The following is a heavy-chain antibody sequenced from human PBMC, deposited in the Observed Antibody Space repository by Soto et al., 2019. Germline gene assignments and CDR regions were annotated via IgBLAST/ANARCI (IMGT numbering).Heavy chain of an antibody. CDR1: GDTFTTNY. J-gene: IGHJ6*02. CDR2: INPNSGAT. D-gene: IGHD2-21*01. Sequence: QEQLVQSGAEAKEPGASLKVSCKASGDTFTTNYIHWVRQAPGQGLEWMGRINPNSGATLYAQKLQGRLTLTTDTSTSTVYMDLNSLKSEDSAVYYCASRDLCDMDVWGQGTTVTVSS. CDR3: ASRDLCDMDV. V-gene: IGHV1-46*04.